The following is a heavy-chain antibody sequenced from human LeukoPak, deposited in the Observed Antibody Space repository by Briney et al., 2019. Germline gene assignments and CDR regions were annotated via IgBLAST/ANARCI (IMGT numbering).Heavy chain of an antibody. CDR1: VFTFISYW. J-gene: IGHJ4*02. D-gene: IGHD4-11*01. CDR3: ARDSYSNYDY. Sequence: SGGSLRLSCAASVFTFISYWMSWVRQAPGKGLEWVANIKQDGSEKYYVDSVKGRFAISRDNAKNSLYLQMNSLRAEDTAVYYCARDSYSNYDYWGQGTLVTVSS. CDR2: IKQDGSEK. V-gene: IGHV3-7*01.